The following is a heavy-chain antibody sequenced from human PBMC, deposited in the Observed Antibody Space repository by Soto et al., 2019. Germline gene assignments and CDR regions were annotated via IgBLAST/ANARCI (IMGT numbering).Heavy chain of an antibody. Sequence: PSETLSLTCAVSGGSISSSNWWRWVRQPPVKGLEWIGEIYHSGSTNYNPSLKSRVTISVDKSKNQFSLKLSSVTAADTAVYYCARGTPLGLWFGELLAYYFDYWGQGTLVTVSS. V-gene: IGHV4-4*02. CDR2: IYHSGST. D-gene: IGHD3-10*01. J-gene: IGHJ4*02. CDR1: GGSISSSNW. CDR3: ARGTPLGLWFGELLAYYFDY.